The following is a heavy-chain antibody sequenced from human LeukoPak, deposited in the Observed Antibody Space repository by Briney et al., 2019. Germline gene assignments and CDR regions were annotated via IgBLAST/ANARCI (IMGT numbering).Heavy chain of an antibody. Sequence: SGGSLRLSCAASGFTFGSYGMHWVRQAPGKGLEWVAFIRYDGSNKYYADSVKGRFTISRDNSKNTLYLQMNSLRAEDTAVYYCAKEPYDYVWGSYRFDYWGQGTLVTVSS. D-gene: IGHD3-16*02. CDR1: GFTFGSYG. V-gene: IGHV3-30*02. CDR2: IRYDGSNK. J-gene: IGHJ4*02. CDR3: AKEPYDYVWGSYRFDY.